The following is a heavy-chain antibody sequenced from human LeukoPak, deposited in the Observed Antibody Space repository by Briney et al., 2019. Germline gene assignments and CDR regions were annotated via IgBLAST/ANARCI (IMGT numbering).Heavy chain of an antibody. Sequence: PSETLSLTCTISGDSINGHYWSWIRKPPPKRMERIGDIHYKGSTNYILSLKSRVTISVDTSKNHLSLNLTSVLAADTAIYYCARRDTGWNYCDYWGQGILVTVSS. CDR2: IHYKGST. V-gene: IGHV4-59*08. J-gene: IGHJ4*02. D-gene: IGHD6-19*01. CDR3: ARRDTGWNYCDY. CDR1: GDSINGHY.